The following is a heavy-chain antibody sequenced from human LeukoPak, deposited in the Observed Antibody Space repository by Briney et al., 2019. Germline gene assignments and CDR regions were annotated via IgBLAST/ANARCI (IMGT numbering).Heavy chain of an antibody. V-gene: IGHV3-48*03. CDR3: AELGITMIGGV. Sequence: GGSLRLSCAASGFTFSSYEMNWVRQAPGKGLEWVSYISSSGSTIYYADSVKGRFTISRDNAKNSLYLRMNSLRTEDTAVYYCAELGITMIGGVWGKGTTVTISS. CDR1: GFTFSSYE. D-gene: IGHD3-10*02. CDR2: ISSSGSTI. J-gene: IGHJ6*04.